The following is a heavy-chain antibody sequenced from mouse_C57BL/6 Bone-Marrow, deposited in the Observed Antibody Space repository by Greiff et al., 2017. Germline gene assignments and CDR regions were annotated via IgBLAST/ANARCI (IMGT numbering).Heavy chain of an antibody. D-gene: IGHD1-1*01. Sequence: VQLKEPGAELVKPGASVKLSCTASGFNIKDYYIHWVKQRTEQGLEWIGRIDPEDGETKYAPKFQDKATITADTSSNTAYLQLSSLTSEDTAVYYCTRSLIYYGTDYWGRGTTLTVSS. CDR2: IDPEDGET. CDR1: GFNIKDYY. J-gene: IGHJ2*01. CDR3: TRSLIYYGTDY. V-gene: IGHV14-2*01.